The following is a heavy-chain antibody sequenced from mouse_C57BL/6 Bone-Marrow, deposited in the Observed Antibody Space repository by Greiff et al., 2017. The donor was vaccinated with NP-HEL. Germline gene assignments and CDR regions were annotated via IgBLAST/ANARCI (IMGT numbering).Heavy chain of an antibody. D-gene: IGHD1-1*01. J-gene: IGHJ4*01. Sequence: QVQLQQPGAELVRPGTSVKLSCKASGYTFTSYWMHWVKQRPGQGLEWIGVIDPSDSYTNYNQKFKGKATLTVDTSSSTAYMQLSSLTSEDSAVYYCARWDTTVVGEDAMDYWGQGTSVTVSS. CDR2: IDPSDSYT. V-gene: IGHV1-59*01. CDR1: GYTFTSYW. CDR3: ARWDTTVVGEDAMDY.